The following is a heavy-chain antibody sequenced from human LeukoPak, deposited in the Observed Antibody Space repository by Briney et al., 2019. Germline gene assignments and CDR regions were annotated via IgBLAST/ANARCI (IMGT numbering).Heavy chain of an antibody. CDR3: ARDPLVYCGSTSCYDLDY. CDR2: ISSGSDTV. D-gene: IGHD2-2*01. CDR1: GFTFSSYS. J-gene: IGHJ4*02. V-gene: IGHV3-48*04. Sequence: PGGSLRLSCAASGFTFSSYSMNWVRQAAGKGLEWVSYISSGSDTVHYADSVKGRFTISRDNAKNSLYLQMDSLRAEDTAVYYCARDPLVYCGSTSCYDLDYWGQGTVVTVSS.